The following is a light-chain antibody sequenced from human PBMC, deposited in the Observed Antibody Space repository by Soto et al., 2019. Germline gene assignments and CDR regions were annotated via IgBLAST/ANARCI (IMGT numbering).Light chain of an antibody. V-gene: IGKV3-20*01. CDR1: QAVSSIL. J-gene: IGKJ4*01. CDR3: QQHGTSPI. Sequence: VLTQSPGTLSLSPGERATLSCRASQAVSSILLAWYQQKPGQAPRLLIYGASRRATGIPDRFSGSGSGTDFTLTVSRLEPEDFAVYYCQQHGTSPIFGGGTKVDI. CDR2: GAS.